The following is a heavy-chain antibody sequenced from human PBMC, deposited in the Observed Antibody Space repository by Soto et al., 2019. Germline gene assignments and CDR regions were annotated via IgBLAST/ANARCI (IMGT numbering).Heavy chain of an antibody. CDR2: IYYSGST. CDR1: GGSISSYY. CDR3: ARGPWVFYYYFDY. V-gene: IGHV4-59*01. Sequence: SETLSLTCTVSGGSISSYYWSWIRQPPGKGLEWIGYIYYSGSTNYNPSLKSRVTISVDTSKNQFSLKLSSVTAADTAVYYCARGPWVFYYYFDYWGQGTLVTVS. J-gene: IGHJ4*02. D-gene: IGHD1-26*01.